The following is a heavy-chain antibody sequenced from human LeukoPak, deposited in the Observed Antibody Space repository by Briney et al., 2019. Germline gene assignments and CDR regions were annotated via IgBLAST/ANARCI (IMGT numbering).Heavy chain of an antibody. V-gene: IGHV3-13*01. J-gene: IGHJ4*02. CDR1: GFTFSNYD. CDR2: IAVTGET. D-gene: IGHD6-19*01. CDR3: ARGRGEQWLDAFEY. Sequence: GGSLRLSCAAYGFTFSNYDMHWVRQAPGKGLEWVSVIAVTGETQYSGSVKGRFTLARENDKNSLYLQMNSLRAEDTAVYYCARGRGEQWLDAFEYWGQGTPVTVSS.